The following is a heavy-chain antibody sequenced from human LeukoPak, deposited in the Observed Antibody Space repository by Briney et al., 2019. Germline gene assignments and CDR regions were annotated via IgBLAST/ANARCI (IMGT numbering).Heavy chain of an antibody. V-gene: IGHV3-30*03. Sequence: GGSLRLSCAASGFSFNNYDMHWVRQAPGKGLEWVAVISIDGKKSYYADSVKGRFTISRDNSKSTLFLQMNSLRVEDTAVYYCVRSAFHAGSGNYYDYWGQGTLVTVSS. D-gene: IGHD3-22*01. CDR1: GFSFNNYD. CDR2: ISIDGKKS. CDR3: VRSAFHAGSGNYYDY. J-gene: IGHJ4*02.